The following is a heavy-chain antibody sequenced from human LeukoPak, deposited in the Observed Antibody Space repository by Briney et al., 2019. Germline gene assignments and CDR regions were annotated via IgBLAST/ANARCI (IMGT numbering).Heavy chain of an antibody. D-gene: IGHD5-12*01. J-gene: IGHJ4*02. CDR2: IKQDGSEK. V-gene: IGHV3-7*01. Sequence: PGGSLRLSCAASGFTFSSYWMSWVRQAPGKGLEWVANIKQDGSEKYYVDSVKGRFTISRDNAKNSLYLQMNSLRAEDTAVNYCASDSGYASLNYWGQGTLVTVSS. CDR3: ASDSGYASLNY. CDR1: GFTFSSYW.